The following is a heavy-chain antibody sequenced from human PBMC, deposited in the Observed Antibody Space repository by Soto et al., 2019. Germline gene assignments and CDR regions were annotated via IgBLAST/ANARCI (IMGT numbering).Heavy chain of an antibody. CDR3: ARHGSSGWGESWFDP. V-gene: IGHV4-59*08. J-gene: IGHJ5*02. CDR1: GASISSYY. D-gene: IGHD6-19*01. CDR2: MYYSGST. Sequence: SETLSLTCTVFGASISSYYWSWIRQSPGRGLEWIGYMYYSGSTNYNPSLKSRVTISVDTSKNQFSLKLSSVTAADTAVYYCARHGSSGWGESWFDPWGQGTLVTVSS.